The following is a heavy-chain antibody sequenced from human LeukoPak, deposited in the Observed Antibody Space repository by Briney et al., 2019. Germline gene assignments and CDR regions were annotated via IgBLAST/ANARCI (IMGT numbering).Heavy chain of an antibody. J-gene: IGHJ4*02. CDR1: GGSISSYY. CDR2: IYYSGIT. CDR3: ARRRGPGYSYGY. Sequence: KTSETLSLTCTVSGGSISSYYWNWIRQPPGKGLEWIGYIYYSGITNYNPSLKSRVTISVDTSKSQFSLKLSSVTAADTAVYYCARRRGPGYSYGYWGQGTLVTVSS. V-gene: IGHV4-59*01. D-gene: IGHD5-18*01.